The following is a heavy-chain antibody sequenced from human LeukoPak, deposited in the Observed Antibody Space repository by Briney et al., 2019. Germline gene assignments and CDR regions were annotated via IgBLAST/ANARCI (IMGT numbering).Heavy chain of an antibody. D-gene: IGHD4-17*01. V-gene: IGHV4-4*02. Sequence: PSETLSLTCAVSDGSISSSNWWSWVRQPPGKGLEWIGEIYHSGSTNYNPSLKSRVTISVDKSKNQFSLKLSSVTAADTAVYYCARDPPTVTGYFDLWGRGTLVTVSS. CDR1: DGSISSSNW. J-gene: IGHJ2*01. CDR2: IYHSGST. CDR3: ARDPPTVTGYFDL.